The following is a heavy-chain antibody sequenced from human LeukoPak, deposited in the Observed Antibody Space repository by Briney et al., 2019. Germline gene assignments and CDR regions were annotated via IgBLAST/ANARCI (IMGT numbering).Heavy chain of an antibody. D-gene: IGHD3-22*01. CDR3: ARETMIVVGDAFDI. J-gene: IGHJ3*02. CDR1: GGSISSYY. V-gene: IGHV4-4*08. Sequence: SETLSLTCTVSGGSISSYYWSWIRQPPGKGLEWIGRICTSGSTNYNPSLKSRVTISVDTSKNQFSLKLSSVTAADTAVYYCARETMIVVGDAFDIWGQGTMVTVSS. CDR2: ICTSGST.